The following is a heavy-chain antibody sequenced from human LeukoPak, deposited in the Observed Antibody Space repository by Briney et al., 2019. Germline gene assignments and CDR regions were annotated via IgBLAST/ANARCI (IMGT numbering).Heavy chain of an antibody. D-gene: IGHD6-13*01. Sequence: PGGSLRLSCAASGFTFSSYWMHSVRQVPGKGLVWVSRIKTEVRRTTYAASVKGRFTIYSDNAKNTLYLQMNSLRVEDTAVYYCARDFMYSISCAGCWGQGTLVTVS. CDR3: ARDFMYSISCAGC. J-gene: IGHJ4*02. CDR2: IKTEVRRT. V-gene: IGHV3-74*01. CDR1: GFTFSSYW.